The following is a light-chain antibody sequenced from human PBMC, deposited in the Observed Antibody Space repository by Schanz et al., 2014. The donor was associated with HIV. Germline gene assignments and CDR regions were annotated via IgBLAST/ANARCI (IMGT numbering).Light chain of an antibody. CDR3: ATWVDSLSGWV. J-gene: IGLJ3*02. V-gene: IGLV1-47*02. CDR1: SSNIGSNA. Sequence: QSVLTQPPSASGTPGQSVTISCSGSSSNIGSNAVHWYQQLPGTAPKLLMYANMERPSGVPDRFSGSGSGTSASLVISGLRSEDEADYYCATWVDSLSGWVFGGGTKLTVL. CDR2: ANM.